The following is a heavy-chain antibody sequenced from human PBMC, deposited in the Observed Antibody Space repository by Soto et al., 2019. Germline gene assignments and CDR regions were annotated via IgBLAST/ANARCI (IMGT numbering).Heavy chain of an antibody. CDR1: GFTFSSYA. J-gene: IGHJ4*02. V-gene: IGHV3-23*01. D-gene: IGHD5-18*01. CDR2: MSGSGGST. Sequence: EVQLLESGGGLVQPGGSLRLSCAASGFTFSSYAMSWVRQAPGKGLEWVSAMSGSGGSTYYADSVKGRFTISRDNSKNTLYLQMNSLRAEDTAVYYCAKVSGEDSYGCNDYWGQGTLVTVSS. CDR3: AKVSGEDSYGCNDY.